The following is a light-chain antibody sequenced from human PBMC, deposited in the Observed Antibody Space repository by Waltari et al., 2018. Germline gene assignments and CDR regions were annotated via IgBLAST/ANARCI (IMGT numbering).Light chain of an antibody. V-gene: IGLV3-1*01. CDR2: YDS. CDR3: QAWDTTTVV. CDR1: NLGNQY. Sequence: SYELTPPPSVSVSPGQTASITCSGDNLGNQYASWYQQKPGQSPVLVIYYDSKRPSGIPERFSGSNSGNTATLTISGTQAMDEADYYCQAWDTTTVVFGGGTKVTVL. J-gene: IGLJ2*01.